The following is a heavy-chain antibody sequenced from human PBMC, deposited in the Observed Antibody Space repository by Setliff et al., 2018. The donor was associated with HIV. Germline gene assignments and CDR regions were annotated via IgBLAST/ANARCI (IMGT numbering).Heavy chain of an antibody. CDR3: ARGLYGSGSFFFDS. V-gene: IGHV4-59*12. Sequence: SETLSLTCNVSGVSISSNYWSWIRQPPGKGLEYIGYLSYSGSTNYAPSLRSRATISADTSKNQISLKLSSVTAADTAVYYCARGLYGSGSFFFDSWGRGTLVTVSS. D-gene: IGHD3-10*01. CDR2: LSYSGST. J-gene: IGHJ4*02. CDR1: GVSISSNY.